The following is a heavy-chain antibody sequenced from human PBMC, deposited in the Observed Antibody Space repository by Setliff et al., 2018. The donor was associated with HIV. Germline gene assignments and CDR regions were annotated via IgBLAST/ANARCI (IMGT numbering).Heavy chain of an antibody. V-gene: IGHV1-69*13. D-gene: IGHD1-26*01. J-gene: IGHJ6*02. CDR3: GVGPEKIYYYYGMDV. CDR2: IIPIFGTA. CDR1: GGTFSSYA. Sequence: GASVKVSCKASGGTFSSYAISWVRQAPGQGLEWMGGIIPIFGTANYAQKFQGRVTITADESTSTAYMELSSLRSEDTAVYYCGVGPEKIYYYYGMDVRGQGTTVTVSS.